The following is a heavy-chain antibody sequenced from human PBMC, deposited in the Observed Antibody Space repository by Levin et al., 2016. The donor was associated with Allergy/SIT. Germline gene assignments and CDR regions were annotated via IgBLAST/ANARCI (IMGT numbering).Heavy chain of an antibody. CDR3: AVWGATPNRHGMDV. CDR2: IGSGGTTT. J-gene: IGHJ6*02. Sequence: GESLKISCAASGFTFSRCEMHWVRQAPGKGLEWVAHIGSGGTTTHYADSVKGRFTISRDDAKNSLYLEMNSLRAEDTAVYYCAVWGATPNRHGMDVWGQGTTVTVS. D-gene: IGHD3-16*01. V-gene: IGHV3-48*03. CDR1: GFTFSRCE.